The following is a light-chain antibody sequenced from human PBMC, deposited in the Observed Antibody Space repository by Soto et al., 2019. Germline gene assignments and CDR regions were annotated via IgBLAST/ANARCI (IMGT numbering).Light chain of an antibody. CDR3: AAWDDSLNGYV. J-gene: IGLJ1*01. Sequence: QSVLTQPPSASGTPGQRVTISCSGSSSNIGTYTVNWYQQLPGTAPKLLIYSNNQRPSGLPDRFSGSKSGTSASLAIGGLQSEEEAAYYCAAWDDSLNGYVFGTGTKLTVL. CDR2: SNN. CDR1: SSNIGTYT. V-gene: IGLV1-44*01.